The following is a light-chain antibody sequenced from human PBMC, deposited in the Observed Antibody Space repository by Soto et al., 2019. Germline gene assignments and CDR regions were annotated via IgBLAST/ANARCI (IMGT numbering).Light chain of an antibody. J-gene: IGKJ3*01. V-gene: IGKV1-39*01. Sequence: DIQMTQSPSSLSASVGDRVTITCRASQSISSYLNWYQQKPGKAPKLLIYAASSLQSGVASRFSGSGSGTDFTLTISNLQPEDFATYYCQQSYSTLGVTFGPGTKVDIK. CDR3: QQSYSTLGVT. CDR1: QSISSY. CDR2: AAS.